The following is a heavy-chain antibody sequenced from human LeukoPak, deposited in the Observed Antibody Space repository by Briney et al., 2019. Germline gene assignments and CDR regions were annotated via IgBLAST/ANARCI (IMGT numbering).Heavy chain of an antibody. CDR2: IYTSGST. V-gene: IGHV4-4*07. D-gene: IGHD3-10*01. CDR1: GGSISSYY. Sequence: SETLSLTCTVSGGSISSYYWSWIRQPAGKGLKWIGRIYTSGSTNYNPSLKSRVTMSVDTSKNQFSLKLSSVTAADTAVYYCAREQGPYYGSGSYYTLFDYWGQGTLVTVSS. J-gene: IGHJ4*02. CDR3: AREQGPYYGSGSYYTLFDY.